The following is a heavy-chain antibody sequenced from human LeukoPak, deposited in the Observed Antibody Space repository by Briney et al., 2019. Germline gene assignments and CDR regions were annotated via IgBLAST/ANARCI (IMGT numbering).Heavy chain of an antibody. J-gene: IGHJ6*02. CDR2: IYYSGST. V-gene: IGHV4-31*03. CDR1: GGSISSGGYY. CDR3: ASRYCSGGSCHYYYYVMDV. Sequence: SETLSLTCTVSGGSISSGGYYWSWIRQHPGKGLEWIGYIYYSGSTYYNPSLKSRVTISIDTSKNQFSLKLSSVTAADTAVYYCASRYCSGGSCHYYYYVMDVWGQGTTVTVSS. D-gene: IGHD2-15*01.